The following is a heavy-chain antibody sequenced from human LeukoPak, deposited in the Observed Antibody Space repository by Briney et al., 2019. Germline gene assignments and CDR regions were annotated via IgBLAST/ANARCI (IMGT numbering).Heavy chain of an antibody. CDR3: AKDQLGFDI. D-gene: IGHD1-1*01. J-gene: IGHJ3*02. V-gene: IGHV3-30*18. CDR1: GFTVSSNY. CDR2: ISYDGSNK. Sequence: GGSLRLSCAASGFTVSSNYMSWVRQGPGKGLEWVAVISYDGSNKFYADSVKGRFTISRDNSKNTLFLQMNSLRAEDTAVYYCAKDQLGFDIWGQGTMVTVSS.